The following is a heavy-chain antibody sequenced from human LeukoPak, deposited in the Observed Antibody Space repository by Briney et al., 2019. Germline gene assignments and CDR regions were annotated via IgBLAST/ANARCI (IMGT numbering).Heavy chain of an antibody. D-gene: IGHD3-10*01. V-gene: IGHV3-11*01. Sequence: GGSLRLSCAASGFTFSDYYMSWIRQAPGKGLEWVSYISSSGSTIYYADSVKGRFTISRDNAKNSLYLQMNSLRAEDTAVYYCAKDWRITMVRGVIYYFDYWGQGTLVTVSS. CDR2: ISSSGSTI. CDR3: AKDWRITMVRGVIYYFDY. J-gene: IGHJ4*02. CDR1: GFTFSDYY.